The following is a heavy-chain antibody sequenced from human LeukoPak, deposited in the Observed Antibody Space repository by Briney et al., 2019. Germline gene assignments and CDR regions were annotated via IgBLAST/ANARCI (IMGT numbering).Heavy chain of an antibody. CDR3: ASESGSYNDAFDI. CDR2: IIPILGIA. Sequence: SVKVSCKASGGTFSSYTISWVRQAPGQGLEWMGRIIPILGIANYAQKFQGRVTITADKSTSTAYMELSSLRSEDTAVYYYASESGSYNDAFDIWGQGTMVTVSS. J-gene: IGHJ3*02. CDR1: GGTFSSYT. D-gene: IGHD1-26*01. V-gene: IGHV1-69*02.